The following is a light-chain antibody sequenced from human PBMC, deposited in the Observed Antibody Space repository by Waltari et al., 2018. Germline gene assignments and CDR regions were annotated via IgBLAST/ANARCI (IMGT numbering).Light chain of an antibody. CDR2: KFS. CDR3: MQATHWPVT. V-gene: IGKV2-30*01. J-gene: IGKJ5*01. Sequence: DVGLTQSPLSLPVTLGQPASISCRASQSLVYTDGISYLNWFHQRPGQAPRRLIYKFSIRNSGAPDRFSGSGSGTDFTLMISSVEADDVGVYFCMQATHWPVTFGQGTRLE. CDR1: QSLVYTDGISY.